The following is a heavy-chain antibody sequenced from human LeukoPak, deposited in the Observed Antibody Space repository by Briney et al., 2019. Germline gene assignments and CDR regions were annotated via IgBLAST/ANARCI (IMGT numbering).Heavy chain of an antibody. Sequence: ASVKISCKVSGYTFTDYYMHWVQQAPGKGLEWMGLVDPDDGETNYAEKFQGRVTITADTSTDTAYMELSSLRSEDTAVYYCATEGLIAVAGTVAFDIWGQGTMVTVSS. CDR3: ATEGLIAVAGTVAFDI. CDR2: VDPDDGET. V-gene: IGHV1-69-2*01. J-gene: IGHJ3*02. CDR1: GYTFTDYY. D-gene: IGHD6-19*01.